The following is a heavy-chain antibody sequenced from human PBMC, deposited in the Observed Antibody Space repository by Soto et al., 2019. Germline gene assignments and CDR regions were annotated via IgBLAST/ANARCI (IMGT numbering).Heavy chain of an antibody. D-gene: IGHD3-22*01. CDR1: GYTFTSYV. CDR3: GRDPNVSSAYYHHYYYCMEV. Sequence: ASVKVSCKDSGYTFTSYVIHWARQVPGQRLEWAGWINAGNGNTKYSGNVPGRVTITRDTSARTAYLELRILRSEHTAVYYCGRDPNVSSAYYHHYYYCMEVSAQAPTLTVSS. V-gene: IGHV1-3*01. CDR2: INAGNGNT. J-gene: IGHJ6*02.